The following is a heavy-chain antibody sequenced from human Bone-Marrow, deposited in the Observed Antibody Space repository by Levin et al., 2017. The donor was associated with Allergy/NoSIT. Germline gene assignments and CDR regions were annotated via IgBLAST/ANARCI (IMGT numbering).Heavy chain of an antibody. Sequence: PGGSLRLSCAASGFIFSSYWMSWVRQAPGKGLEWVACIKEDGSDKKYVDSVKGRFTISRDNAKNSLYLQMNSLRTEDTAVYYCASILSAIRVGMDVWGQGTTVSVSS. CDR1: GFIFSSYW. CDR2: IKEDGSDK. J-gene: IGHJ6*02. CDR3: ASILSAIRVGMDV. D-gene: IGHD3-16*02. V-gene: IGHV3-7*01.